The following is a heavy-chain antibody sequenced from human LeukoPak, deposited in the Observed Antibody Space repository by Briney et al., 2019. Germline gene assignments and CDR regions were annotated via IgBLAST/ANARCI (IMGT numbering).Heavy chain of an antibody. D-gene: IGHD2-15*01. CDR2: ISDIGTDT. Sequence: GSLRLSCAASGFTFNRHVMYWVRQAPGKGQEWVSAISDIGTDTYYADSVKGRFTISRDNSKNTVYLQMNSLRAEDTAMYYCTKRTLDCSANRCYQIFDYWGQGTLVTVSS. CDR1: GFTFNRHV. V-gene: IGHV3-23*01. CDR3: TKRTLDCSANRCYQIFDY. J-gene: IGHJ4*02.